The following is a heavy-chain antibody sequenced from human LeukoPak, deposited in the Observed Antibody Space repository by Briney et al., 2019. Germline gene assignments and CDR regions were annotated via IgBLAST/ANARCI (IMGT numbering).Heavy chain of an antibody. V-gene: IGHV3-23*01. CDR1: GFTFSSYA. CDR3: AKPANYYYDSSGYYLFYFDY. J-gene: IGHJ4*02. D-gene: IGHD3-22*01. CDR2: ISGSGGST. Sequence: GGSLRLSCAASGFTFSSYAMSWVRQAPGKGLEWVSAISGSGGSTYYADSVKGRFTISRDNSKNTLYLQMNSLRAEDTAVYYCAKPANYYYDSSGYYLFYFDYWGQGTLVTVSS.